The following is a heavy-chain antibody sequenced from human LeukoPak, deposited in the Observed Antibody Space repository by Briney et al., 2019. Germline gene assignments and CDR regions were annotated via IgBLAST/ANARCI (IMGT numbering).Heavy chain of an antibody. V-gene: IGHV4-59*11. J-gene: IGHJ6*03. CDR1: GGSISSHY. CDR3: ARDSSDFWSGYYRGSYYYYYMDV. D-gene: IGHD3-3*01. CDR2: IYYSGST. Sequence: SETLSLTCTVSGGSISSHYWSWIRQPPGKGLEWIGYIYYSGSTNYNPSLKSRVTISVDTSKNQFSLKLSSVTAADTAVYYCARDSSDFWSGYYRGSYYYYYMDVWGKGTTVTVSS.